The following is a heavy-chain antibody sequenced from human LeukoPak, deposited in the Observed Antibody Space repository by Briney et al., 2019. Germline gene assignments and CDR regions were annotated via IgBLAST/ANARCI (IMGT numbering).Heavy chain of an antibody. V-gene: IGHV4-39*01. D-gene: IGHD3-3*01. CDR3: ARTGLAYYDFWSGYSYYFDY. J-gene: IGHJ4*02. CDR2: IYYSGST. Sequence: SETLSLTCIVSGGSISSISSNNYHWGWIRQPPGKGLEWIGSIYYSGSTYYNPSLKSRVTISVDTSKNQFSLKLSSVTAADTAVYYCARTGLAYYDFWSGYSYYFDYWGQGTLVTVSS. CDR1: GGSISSISSNNYH.